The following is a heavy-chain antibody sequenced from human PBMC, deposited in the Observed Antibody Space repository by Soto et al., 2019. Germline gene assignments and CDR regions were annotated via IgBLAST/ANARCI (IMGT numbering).Heavy chain of an antibody. CDR2: ISHDGNNK. Sequence: QVQLMESGGGVVQPGRSLELSCAASGFTFSDYAMQWVRQAPGKGMEWVALISHDGNNKYYADSVMGRFTISRENSKNTVYLQMNSLRTEDTAIYYCARVRLPGGLNWFDTWGQGTLGTVSS. D-gene: IGHD5-12*01. V-gene: IGHV3-30-3*01. CDR1: GFTFSDYA. J-gene: IGHJ5*02. CDR3: ARVRLPGGLNWFDT.